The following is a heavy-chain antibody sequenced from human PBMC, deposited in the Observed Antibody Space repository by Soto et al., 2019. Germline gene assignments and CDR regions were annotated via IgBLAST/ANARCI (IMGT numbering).Heavy chain of an antibody. J-gene: IGHJ4*02. CDR3: ARWEPQPKSYYFDY. D-gene: IGHD1-1*01. CDR1: GGTFSSYA. CDR2: IIPIFGTA. Sequence: GASVKVSCKASGGTFSSYAISWVRQAPGQGLEWMGGIIPIFGTANYAQKFQGRVTITADKSTSTAYIELSSLRSEDTAVYYCARWEPQPKSYYFDYWGQGTLVTVAP. V-gene: IGHV1-69*06.